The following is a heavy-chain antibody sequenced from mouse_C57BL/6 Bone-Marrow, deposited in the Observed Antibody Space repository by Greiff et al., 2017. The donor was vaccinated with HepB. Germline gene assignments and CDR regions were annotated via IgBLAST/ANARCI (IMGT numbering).Heavy chain of an antibody. CDR3: ATNIYYDYLLYYYAMDY. Sequence: VQLQQSGPELVKPGASVKLSCKASGYTFTSYDINWVKQRPGQGLEWIGWIYPRDGSTKYNEKFKGKATLTVDTSSSTAYMELHSLTSEDSAVYFCATNIYYDYLLYYYAMDYWGQGTSVTVSS. D-gene: IGHD2-4*01. CDR1: GYTFTSYD. V-gene: IGHV1-85*01. CDR2: IYPRDGST. J-gene: IGHJ4*01.